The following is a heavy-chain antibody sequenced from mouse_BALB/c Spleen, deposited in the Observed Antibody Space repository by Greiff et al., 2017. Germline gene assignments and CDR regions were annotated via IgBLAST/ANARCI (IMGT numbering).Heavy chain of an antibody. CDR1: GYSITSDYA. J-gene: IGHJ3*01. Sequence: EVQLQQSGPGLVKPSQSLSLTCTVTGYSITSDYAWNWIRQFPGNKLEWMGYISYSGSTSYNPSLKSRISITRDTSKNQFFLQLNSVTTEDTATYYCARSYYRYDVGFAYWGQGTLVTVSA. CDR2: ISYSGST. CDR3: ARSYYRYDVGFAY. D-gene: IGHD2-14*01. V-gene: IGHV3-2*02.